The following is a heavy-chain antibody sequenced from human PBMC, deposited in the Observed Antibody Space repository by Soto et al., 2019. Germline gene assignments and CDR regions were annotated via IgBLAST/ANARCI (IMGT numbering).Heavy chain of an antibody. Sequence: GGSLRLSCAASGFTISNAWMNWVRQAPGKGLEWVGRIKTNGEGGTTDYAAPVKGRFVISRDDSKNTLYLQKTSLRPDDTAVYYCTSGSVVGVWGQGTTVTVSS. V-gene: IGHV3-15*07. CDR2: IKTNGEGGTT. CDR1: GFTISNAW. D-gene: IGHD2-15*01. CDR3: TSGSVVGV. J-gene: IGHJ6*02.